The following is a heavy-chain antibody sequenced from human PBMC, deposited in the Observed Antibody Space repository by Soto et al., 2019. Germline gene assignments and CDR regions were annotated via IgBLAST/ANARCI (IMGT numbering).Heavy chain of an antibody. CDR3: ARAGRPSRHYTAGWFDP. CDR2: IYYSGDT. D-gene: IGHD3-3*01. V-gene: IGHV4-30-4*05. J-gene: IGHJ5*02. Sequence: GQEWIGYIYYSGDTYYNPSLKSRVIISVDTSKNQFSLKLSSVTAADTAVYYCARAGRPSRHYTAGWFDPWGRGTLVTVPQ.